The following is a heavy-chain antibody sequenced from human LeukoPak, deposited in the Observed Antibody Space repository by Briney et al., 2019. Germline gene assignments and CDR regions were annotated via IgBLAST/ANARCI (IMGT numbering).Heavy chain of an antibody. J-gene: IGHJ3*02. CDR3: APGGYIGYGHAFDI. Sequence: SETLSLTCTVSGASVSNNNYYWGWILQPPGKGLEWIASIYYSGSTYYNPSLKSRVTISVDTSKNHLSLILSSVTAADTAVYYCAPGGYIGYGHAFDIWGQGTMVTVSS. CDR1: GASVSNNNYY. CDR2: IYYSGST. D-gene: IGHD5-12*01. V-gene: IGHV4-39*07.